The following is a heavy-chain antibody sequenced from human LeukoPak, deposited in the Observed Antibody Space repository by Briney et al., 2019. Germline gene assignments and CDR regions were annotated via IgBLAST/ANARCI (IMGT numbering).Heavy chain of an antibody. D-gene: IGHD5-24*01. CDR3: ARARGDGYNYEY. J-gene: IGHJ4*02. CDR1: GGSVSSGSYY. CDR2: IYYSGST. Sequence: SETLSLTCTVSGGSVSSGSYYWSWIWQPPGKGLEWIGYIYYSGSTNYNPSLKSRVTISVDTSKNQFSLKLSSVTAADTAVYYCARARGDGYNYEYWGQGTLVTVSS. V-gene: IGHV4-61*01.